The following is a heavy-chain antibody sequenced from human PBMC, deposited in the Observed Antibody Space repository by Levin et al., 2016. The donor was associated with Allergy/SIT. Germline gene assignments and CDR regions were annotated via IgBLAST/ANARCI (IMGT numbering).Heavy chain of an antibody. CDR2: ISPNTGAT. Sequence: ASVKVSCKASGYMFIGHFMHWVRQAPGQGLEWMGYISPNTGATTYAQKFQGRVTMTRDTSITTVYMELIRLTSDDTAVYYCAREGSGTTVKVFDYWGQGTLVPVSS. J-gene: IGHJ4*02. D-gene: IGHD1-7*01. CDR3: AREGSGTTVKVFDY. CDR1: GYMFIGHF. V-gene: IGHV1-2*02.